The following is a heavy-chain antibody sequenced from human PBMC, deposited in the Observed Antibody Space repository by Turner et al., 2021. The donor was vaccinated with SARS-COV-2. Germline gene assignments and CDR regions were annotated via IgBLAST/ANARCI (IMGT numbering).Heavy chain of an antibody. J-gene: IGHJ6*02. CDR1: GFTFSSYA. CDR2: ISYDGSNK. Sequence: QVQLVESGGGVVQPGRSLRLPCVDSGFTFSSYAMHWVRQAPGKGLEWVAVISYDGSNKYYAESVKGRFTISRDNSKNTLYLQMNSLRAEDTAVYYCARDHWGNVVVVTANHYYYGMDVWGQGTTVTVSS. CDR3: ARDHWGNVVVVTANHYYYGMDV. V-gene: IGHV3-30-3*01. D-gene: IGHD2-21*02.